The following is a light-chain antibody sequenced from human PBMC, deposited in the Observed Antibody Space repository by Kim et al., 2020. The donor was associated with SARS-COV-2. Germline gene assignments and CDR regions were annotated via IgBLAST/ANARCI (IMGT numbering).Light chain of an antibody. V-gene: IGLV2-8*01. CDR1: SSDVGGYNY. CDR2: EVS. J-gene: IGLJ2*01. CDR3: SSYAGSNHVV. Sequence: QSALTQPPSASGSPGQSVTISCTGTSSDVGGYNYVSWYQQHPGKAPKLMIYEVSKRPSGVPDRFSGSKSGNTASLTVSGLQAEDEADYYCSSYAGSNHVVFGGGPQLTVL.